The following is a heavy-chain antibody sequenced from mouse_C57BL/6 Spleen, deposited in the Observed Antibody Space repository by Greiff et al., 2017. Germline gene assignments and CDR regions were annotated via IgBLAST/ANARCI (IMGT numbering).Heavy chain of an antibody. V-gene: IGHV1-53*01. Sequence: QVQLQQPGTELVKPGASVKLSCKASGYTFTSYWMHWVKQRPGQGLEWIGNINPSNGGTNYNAKFKSKATLTVDKSSSTAYMQLSSLTSEDSAVXYCARDYGSSPWFADWGKGTLVTVSA. CDR1: GYTFTSYW. CDR2: INPSNGGT. CDR3: ARDYGSSPWFAD. D-gene: IGHD1-1*01. J-gene: IGHJ3*01.